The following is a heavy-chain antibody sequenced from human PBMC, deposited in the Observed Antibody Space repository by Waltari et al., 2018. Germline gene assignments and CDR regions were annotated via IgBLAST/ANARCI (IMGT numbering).Heavy chain of an antibody. CDR1: GYTFTSYA. Sequence: QVQLVQSGAEVKKPGASVKVSCKASGYTFTSYAMHWVRQAPGQRREWMGWINAGNGNTKYSQKFQGRVTITRDTSASTAYMELSSLRSEDTAVYYCARGGYSYGDLDYWGQGTLVTVSS. CDR2: INAGNGNT. J-gene: IGHJ4*02. V-gene: IGHV1-3*01. D-gene: IGHD5-18*01. CDR3: ARGGYSYGDLDY.